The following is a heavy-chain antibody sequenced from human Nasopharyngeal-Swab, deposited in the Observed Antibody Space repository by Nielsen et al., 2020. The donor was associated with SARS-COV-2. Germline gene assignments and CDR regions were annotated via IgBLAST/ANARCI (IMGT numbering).Heavy chain of an antibody. V-gene: IGHV3-74*01. CDR2: INSDGSST. J-gene: IGHJ6*03. CDR1: GFTFSSYW. CDR3: ARGGVVVPAAHYYYYYMDV. D-gene: IGHD2-2*01. Sequence: GESLKISCAASGFTFSSYWMHWVRHAPRKGLVWVSRINSDGSSTSYADSVKGRFTISRDNAKNTLYLQMNSLRAEDTAVYYCARGGVVVPAAHYYYYYMDVWGKGTTVTVSS.